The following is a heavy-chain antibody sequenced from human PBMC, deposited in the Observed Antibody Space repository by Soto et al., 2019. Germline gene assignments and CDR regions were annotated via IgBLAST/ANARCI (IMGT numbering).Heavy chain of an antibody. CDR1: VASMNNYY. CDR2: ISHSGTT. D-gene: IGHD3-3*01. J-gene: IGHJ4*02. CDR3: ARNFGVVIRGLDY. Sequence: SETLSLTCTVSVASMNNYYWSWIRQPPGEGLEWIAYISHSGTTNYNPSLKSRVTISVDTPKNQFSLKLSSVTAAATAVYYCARNFGVVIRGLDYWGQGTLVTVSS. V-gene: IGHV4-59*01.